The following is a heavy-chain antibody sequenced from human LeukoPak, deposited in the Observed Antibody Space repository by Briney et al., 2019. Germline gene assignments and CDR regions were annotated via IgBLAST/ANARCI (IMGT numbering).Heavy chain of an antibody. CDR1: GFTFSSYW. V-gene: IGHV3-7*01. D-gene: IGHD5-12*01. CDR3: ARAHLYSGYDYDAFDI. Sequence: GGSLRLSCAASGFTFSSYWMSWVRQAPGKGLEWVANIKQDGSEKYYVDSVKGRFTISRDNAKNSLYLQMNSLRAEDTAVYYCARAHLYSGYDYDAFDIWGQGTMVTVSS. J-gene: IGHJ3*02. CDR2: IKQDGSEK.